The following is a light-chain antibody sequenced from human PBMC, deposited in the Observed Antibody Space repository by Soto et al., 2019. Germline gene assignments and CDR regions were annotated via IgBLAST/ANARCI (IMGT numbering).Light chain of an antibody. CDR1: QTVSSNY. CDR2: GAS. CDR3: QQYGSSPLFT. V-gene: IGKV3-20*01. Sequence: EIVLTQSPGTLSLSPGERATLSCRASQTVSSNYLAWYQQRPGQAPRLLIYGASSRATGSPDRFSGSGSGADFTLTISRLEPEDCAVYYCQQYGSSPLFTFGPGPKVDIK. J-gene: IGKJ3*01.